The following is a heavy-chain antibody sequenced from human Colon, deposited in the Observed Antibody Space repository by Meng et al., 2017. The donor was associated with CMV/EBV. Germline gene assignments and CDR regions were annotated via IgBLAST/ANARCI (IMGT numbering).Heavy chain of an antibody. CDR3: ARWRGGTHDY. Sequence: GESLKISCAASGFTFSSYWMHWVRQAPGKGLVWVSRINSDGSSTSYADSVKGRFTISRDNAKNTLYLQMNSLRAEDTAVYYCARWRGGTHDYWGQGTLVTVSS. D-gene: IGHD1-1*01. CDR1: GFTFSSYW. CDR2: INSDGSST. V-gene: IGHV3-74*01. J-gene: IGHJ4*02.